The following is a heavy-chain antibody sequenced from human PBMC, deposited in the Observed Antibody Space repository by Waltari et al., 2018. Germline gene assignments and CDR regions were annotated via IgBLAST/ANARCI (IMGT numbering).Heavy chain of an antibody. D-gene: IGHD3-3*01. V-gene: IGHV3-7*03. CDR3: ARDTYYDFWSAVMGSFDI. J-gene: IGHJ3*02. CDR2: IKQDGSEK. Sequence: EVQLVESGGGLVQPGGSLRLSCAASGFPFSTSWTRWVRQAPGKGLEWVANIKQDGSEKYYVDSVKGRFTISRDNAKNTLYMQMNSLRAEDTAVYYCARDTYYDFWSAVMGSFDIWGQGTMVTVSS. CDR1: GFPFSTSW.